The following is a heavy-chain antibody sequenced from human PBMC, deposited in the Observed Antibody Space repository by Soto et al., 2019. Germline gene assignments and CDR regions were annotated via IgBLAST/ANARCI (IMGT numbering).Heavy chain of an antibody. D-gene: IGHD2-15*01. Sequence: QVQLVQSGAEVKKPGASVKVSCKASGYTFTGYYMHWVRQAPGQGLEWMGWINPNSGGTNYAQKFQGWVTMTRDTSISTDYMELSRLRSDDTAVYYCARGPGDIVVVVAATSDAFDIWGQGTMVTVSS. V-gene: IGHV1-2*04. J-gene: IGHJ3*02. CDR1: GYTFTGYY. CDR3: ARGPGDIVVVVAATSDAFDI. CDR2: INPNSGGT.